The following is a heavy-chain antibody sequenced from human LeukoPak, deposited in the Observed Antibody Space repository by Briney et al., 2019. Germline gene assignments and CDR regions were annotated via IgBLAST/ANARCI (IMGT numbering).Heavy chain of an antibody. Sequence: GGSLRLSCIASGFTFSSYAMSWVRQAPGKGLEWVSAISGSGGSTYYADSVKGRFTISRDNSKNTLYLQMNSLRAEDTAVYYCAKSPYYDSSGYPADFDYWGQGTLVTVSS. D-gene: IGHD3-22*01. J-gene: IGHJ4*02. CDR2: ISGSGGST. CDR1: GFTFSSYA. V-gene: IGHV3-23*01. CDR3: AKSPYYDSSGYPADFDY.